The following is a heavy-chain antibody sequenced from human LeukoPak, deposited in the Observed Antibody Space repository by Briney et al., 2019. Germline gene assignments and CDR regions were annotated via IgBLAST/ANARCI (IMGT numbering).Heavy chain of an antibody. D-gene: IGHD5-18*01. CDR1: GFTFSSYS. V-gene: IGHV3-21*01. CDR2: ISSSSSYI. J-gene: IGHJ4*02. Sequence: PGGSLRLSCAASGFTFSSYSMNWVRQAPGKGLEWVSSISSSSSYIYYADSVKGRFTISRDNAKNSLYLQMNSLRVEDTAVYYCARSPVDTAMDCVDYWGQGTLVTVSS. CDR3: ARSPVDTAMDCVDY.